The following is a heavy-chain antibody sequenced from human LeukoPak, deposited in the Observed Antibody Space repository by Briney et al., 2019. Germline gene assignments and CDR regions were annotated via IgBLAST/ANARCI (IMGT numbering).Heavy chain of an antibody. CDR3: ASGSYYDSSGYYYVDIDY. CDR2: INPNSGGT. CDR1: GYTFTCYY. D-gene: IGHD3-22*01. J-gene: IGHJ4*02. V-gene: IGHV1-2*06. Sequence: ASVKVSCKASGYTFTCYYMHWVRQAPGQGLEWMGRINPNSGGTNYAQKFQGRVTMTRDTSISTAYMELSRLRSDDTAVYYCASGSYYDSSGYYYVDIDYWGQGTLVTVSS.